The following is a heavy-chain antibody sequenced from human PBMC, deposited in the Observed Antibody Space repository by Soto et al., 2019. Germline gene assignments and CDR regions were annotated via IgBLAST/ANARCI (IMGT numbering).Heavy chain of an antibody. CDR1: GGSMSSHS. V-gene: IGHV4-59*11. D-gene: IGHD3-10*01. J-gene: IGHJ4*02. CDR3: ATQRLGEFGSHFDL. Sequence: QLQVSGPEVVKPSETLSLTCTVSGGSMSSHSWAWMRQTPRQGLEWIGFIYYSGSTKSNPSLTGRLTTSVDTSKNQFSLKLRSVTAADTAVYYCATQRLGEFGSHFDLWGQGTLVSVSS. CDR2: IYYSGST.